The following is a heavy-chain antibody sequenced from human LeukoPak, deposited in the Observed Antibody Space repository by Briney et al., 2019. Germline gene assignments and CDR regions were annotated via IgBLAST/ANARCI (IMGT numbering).Heavy chain of an antibody. D-gene: IGHD3-3*01. CDR2: ISAYNGNT. V-gene: IGHV1-18*01. J-gene: IGHJ6*02. CDR1: GYTFTSYG. CDR3: ARVREYDFWSGYSTYGMDV. Sequence: ASVKVSCKASGYTFTSYGISWVRQAPGQGLEWMGWISAYNGNTNYAQKLQGRVTMTTDTSTSTAYMELRSLRSDDTAVYYCARVREYDFWSGYSTYGMDVWGQGTTVTVSS.